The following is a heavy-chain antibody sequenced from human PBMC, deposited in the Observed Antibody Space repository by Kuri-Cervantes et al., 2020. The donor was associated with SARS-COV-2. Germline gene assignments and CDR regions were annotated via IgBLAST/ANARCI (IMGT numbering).Heavy chain of an antibody. D-gene: IGHD6-19*01. V-gene: IGHV3-48*03. CDR1: GFTFSSYE. CDR2: ISSSGSTI. CDR3: ARVDPPLIDSSGLTGIDY. J-gene: IGHJ4*02. Sequence: GGSLRLSCAASGFTFSSYEMNWVRQAPGKGPEWVSYISSSGSTIYYADSVKGRFTISRDNAKNSLYLQMNSLRAEDTAVYYCARVDPPLIDSSGLTGIDYWGQGTLVTVSS.